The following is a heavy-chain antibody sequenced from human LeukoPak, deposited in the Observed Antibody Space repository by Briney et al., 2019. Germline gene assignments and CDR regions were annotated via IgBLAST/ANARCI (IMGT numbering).Heavy chain of an antibody. J-gene: IGHJ4*02. CDR3: ARQYSSGWYCDY. V-gene: IGHV3-30*04. CDR2: ISYDGSNK. CDR1: GFTFSSYA. Sequence: GGSLRLSCAASGFTFSSYAMHWVRQAPGKGLEWVAVISYDGSNKYYADSVKDRFTISRDNSKNTLYLQMNSLRAEDTAVYYCARQYSSGWYCDYWGQGTLVTVSS. D-gene: IGHD6-19*01.